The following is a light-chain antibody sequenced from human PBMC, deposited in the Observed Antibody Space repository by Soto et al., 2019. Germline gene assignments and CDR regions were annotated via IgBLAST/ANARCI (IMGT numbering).Light chain of an antibody. CDR3: QQYINRWT. Sequence: DIQMTQSPSTLSASVGDRVNITCRASQRISTWLAWYQQKPGKAPKLLIYKASSLESGVPSRFSGSGSGTEYTITISSLQPDDFATYYCQQYINRWTFGQGTKVEIK. V-gene: IGKV1-5*03. CDR2: KAS. CDR1: QRISTW. J-gene: IGKJ1*01.